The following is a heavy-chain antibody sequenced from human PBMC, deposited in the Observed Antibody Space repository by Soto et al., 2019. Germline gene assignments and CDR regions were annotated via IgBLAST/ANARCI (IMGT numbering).Heavy chain of an antibody. CDR3: VKGRGGSAEYDS. Sequence: QVQLVESGGGVVQPGRSLRLSCAGAGFTFSSYDMHWVRQAPGKGLEWVALISYDGSNTYSADSVKGRFTISRDNSKKTLYLETNILRPEDTAVYYCVKGRGGSAEYDSWGQGTLVIVSS. D-gene: IGHD3-10*01. V-gene: IGHV3-30*18. J-gene: IGHJ4*02. CDR1: GFTFSSYD. CDR2: ISYDGSNT.